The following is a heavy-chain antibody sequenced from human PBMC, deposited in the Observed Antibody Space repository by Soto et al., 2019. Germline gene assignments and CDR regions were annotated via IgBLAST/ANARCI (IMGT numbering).Heavy chain of an antibody. Sequence: PSETLSLTCTVSGGSVSSGSYYWSWIRQPPGKGLEWIGYIYYSGSTNYNPSLKSRVTISVDTSKNQFSLRLSSVTAADTAVYYCARDLYCGGDCYLDYYGMDVWGQGTTVTVSS. CDR2: IYYSGST. J-gene: IGHJ6*02. CDR3: ARDLYCGGDCYLDYYGMDV. CDR1: GGSVSSGSYY. D-gene: IGHD2-21*02. V-gene: IGHV4-61*01.